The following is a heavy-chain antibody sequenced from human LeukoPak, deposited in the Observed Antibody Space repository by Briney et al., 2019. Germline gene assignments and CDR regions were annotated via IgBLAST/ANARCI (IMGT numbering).Heavy chain of an antibody. Sequence: GGSLRLSCAASGFTFSSYAMSWVRQAPGKGLDWVSAITRGGSTYYADSVKGRFTISRDNSKNTLYLQMNSLRAEDTAVYYCAKNFWSDRYYYYYMDVWGKGTTVTVSS. CDR1: GFTFSSYA. CDR3: AKNFWSDRYYYYYMDV. V-gene: IGHV3-23*01. D-gene: IGHD3-3*01. CDR2: ITRGGST. J-gene: IGHJ6*03.